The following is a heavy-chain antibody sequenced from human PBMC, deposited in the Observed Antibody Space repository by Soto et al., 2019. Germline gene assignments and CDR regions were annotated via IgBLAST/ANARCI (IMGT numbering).Heavy chain of an antibody. V-gene: IGHV3-53*02. CDR2: IYSGGST. J-gene: IGHJ6*02. CDR3: ARHGGLAEDGMDV. CDR1: GFTVSGNY. Sequence: EMQLVETGGDLIQPGGSLRLSCAASGFTVSGNYMSWVRQAPGKGLEWVSVIYSGGSTYYADSVKGRFTISRDNSKNTLYLQMNSLRADDTAVYCCARHGGLAEDGMDVWGQGTTVTVSS. D-gene: IGHD3-10*01.